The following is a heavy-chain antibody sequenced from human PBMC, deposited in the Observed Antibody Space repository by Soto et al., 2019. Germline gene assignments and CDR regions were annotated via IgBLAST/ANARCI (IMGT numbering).Heavy chain of an antibody. Sequence: GGSLRLSCAASGFTFSSYGMHWVRQAPGKGLEWVAVIWYDGSNKYYADSVKGRFTISRDNSKNTLYLQMNSLRAEDTAVYYCARVETSPNPAGGGGYSYYYMDVWGKGTTVTVSS. CDR2: IWYDGSNK. V-gene: IGHV3-33*01. CDR1: GFTFSSYG. D-gene: IGHD3-16*01. CDR3: ARVETSPNPAGGGGYSYYYMDV. J-gene: IGHJ6*03.